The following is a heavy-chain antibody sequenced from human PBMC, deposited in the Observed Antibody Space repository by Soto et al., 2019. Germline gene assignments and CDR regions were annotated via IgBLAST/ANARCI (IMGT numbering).Heavy chain of an antibody. CDR2: ISGSGVST. D-gene: IGHD3-3*01. J-gene: IGHJ4*02. V-gene: IGHV3-23*01. Sequence: GGSLRLSCAASGFTFSTYAMSWVRQAPGKGLEWVSTISGSGVSTYYADSVKGRFTISRDNSKNTLFLQMNSLRVEDTAVYYCAKDTEWFPNYYFDYWGQGTLVNVSS. CDR3: AKDTEWFPNYYFDY. CDR1: GFTFSTYA.